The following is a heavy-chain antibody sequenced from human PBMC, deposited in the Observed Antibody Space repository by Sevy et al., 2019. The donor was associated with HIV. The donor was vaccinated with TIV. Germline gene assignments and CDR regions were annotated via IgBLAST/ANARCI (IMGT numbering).Heavy chain of an antibody. J-gene: IGHJ4*02. D-gene: IGHD2-2*01. CDR1: GFTFSSYS. CDR3: ARDPYCSSTSCSIY. Sequence: GGSLRLSCAASGFTFSSYSMNWVRQAPGKGLEWVSYISSSSSTIYYADSVKGRFPISRDNAKNSLYLQMNSLRADDTALYYCARDPYCSSTSCSIYWGQGTLVTVSS. CDR2: ISSSSSTI. V-gene: IGHV3-48*01.